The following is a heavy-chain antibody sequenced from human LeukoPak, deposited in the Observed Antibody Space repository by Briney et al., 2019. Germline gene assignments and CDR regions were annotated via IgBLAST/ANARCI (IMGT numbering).Heavy chain of an antibody. CDR2: VYHSGST. D-gene: IGHD4-11*01. Sequence: PSETLSLTCTVSGDSISSYYWNWIRKPPGKGLEWIGYVYHSGSTNNNPSLKSRVTISVDTSKNQFSLKLSSVTAADTAVYYCARHPYYSNSYFDYWGQGTLVTVSS. CDR1: GDSISSYY. V-gene: IGHV4-59*08. J-gene: IGHJ4*02. CDR3: ARHPYYSNSYFDY.